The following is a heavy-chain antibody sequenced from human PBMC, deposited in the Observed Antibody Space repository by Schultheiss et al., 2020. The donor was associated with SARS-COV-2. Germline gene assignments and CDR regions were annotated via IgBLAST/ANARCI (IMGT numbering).Heavy chain of an antibody. CDR3: ARDRYDFWSGYVSYWYFDL. CDR2: IIPIFGTA. Sequence: SVKVSCKAYGGTFSSYAISWVRQAPGQGLEWMGGIIPIFGTANYAQKFQGRVTITADESTSTAYMELSSLRSEDTAVYYCARDRYDFWSGYVSYWYFDLWGRGTLVTGSS. V-gene: IGHV1-69*13. D-gene: IGHD3-3*01. J-gene: IGHJ2*01. CDR1: GGTFSSYA.